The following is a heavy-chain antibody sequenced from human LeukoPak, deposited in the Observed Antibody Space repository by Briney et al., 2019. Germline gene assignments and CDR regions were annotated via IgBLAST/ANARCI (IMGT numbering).Heavy chain of an antibody. V-gene: IGHV4-38-2*02. D-gene: IGHD2-21*02. Sequence: SDTLSLTCTVSGYSICSGYYWGWIRQPPGKGLEWIGSIYHSGSTYYNPSLKSRVTISVDTSKNQFSLKLSSVTAADTAVYYCARGSGDWTYYFDYWGQGTLVTVSS. CDR2: IYHSGST. J-gene: IGHJ4*02. CDR1: GYSICSGYY. CDR3: ARGSGDWTYYFDY.